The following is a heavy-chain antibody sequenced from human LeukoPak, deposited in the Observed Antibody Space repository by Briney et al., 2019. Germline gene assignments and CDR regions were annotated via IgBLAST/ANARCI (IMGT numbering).Heavy chain of an antibody. V-gene: IGHV4-39*07. CDR3: ARGSLPGNGFDI. CDR1: GGSISSSSYY. CDR2: MYYSGST. J-gene: IGHJ3*02. Sequence: SETLSLTCTVSGGSISSSSYYWGWIRQTPGKGLEWIGTMYYSGSTYYNPSLKSRVTISVDKSKNQFSLKLSSVTAADTAVYYCARGSLPGNGFDIWGQGTMVTVSS.